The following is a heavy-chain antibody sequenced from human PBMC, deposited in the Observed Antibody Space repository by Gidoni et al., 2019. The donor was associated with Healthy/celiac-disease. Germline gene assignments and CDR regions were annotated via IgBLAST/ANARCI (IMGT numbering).Heavy chain of an antibody. CDR3: AKDFSVCGGDCYSAGLDY. Sequence: QVQLVESGGGVVQPGRSLRLSCAASGFTFSSYGMHWVRQAPGKGLEWVAVISYDGSNKYYADSVKGRFTISRDNSKNTLYLQMNSLRAEDTAVYYCAKDFSVCGGDCYSAGLDYWGQGTLVTVSS. V-gene: IGHV3-30*18. CDR2: ISYDGSNK. CDR1: GFTFSSYG. D-gene: IGHD2-21*02. J-gene: IGHJ4*02.